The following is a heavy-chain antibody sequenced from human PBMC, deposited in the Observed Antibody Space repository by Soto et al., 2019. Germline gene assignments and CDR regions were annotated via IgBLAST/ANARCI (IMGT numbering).Heavy chain of an antibody. CDR1: GFTFSSYG. V-gene: IGHV3-33*01. Sequence: GGSLRLSCAASGFTFSSYGMHWVRQAPGKGLEWVAVIWYDGSNKYYADSVKGRFTISRDNSKNTLYLQMNSLRAEDTAVYYCARDQKQWLVKYYFDYWGQGTLVTVSS. D-gene: IGHD6-19*01. CDR2: IWYDGSNK. J-gene: IGHJ4*02. CDR3: ARDQKQWLVKYYFDY.